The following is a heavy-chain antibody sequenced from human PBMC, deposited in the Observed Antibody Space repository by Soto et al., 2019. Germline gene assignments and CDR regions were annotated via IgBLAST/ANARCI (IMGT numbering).Heavy chain of an antibody. J-gene: IGHJ6*02. CDR3: ARHGSSILNGMDV. CDR1: GYTLNRYG. D-gene: IGHD3-10*01. Sequence: QVQLVQSGDEVKKPGASVKVSCKASGYTLNRYGLSWVRQAPGQGLEWMGWISGYNGNIKNAQKFQDRVTMTTDTSTSTAYMELRSLRSDDTAVYYCARHGSSILNGMDVWGQGTTVTVSS. CDR2: ISGYNGNI. V-gene: IGHV1-18*01.